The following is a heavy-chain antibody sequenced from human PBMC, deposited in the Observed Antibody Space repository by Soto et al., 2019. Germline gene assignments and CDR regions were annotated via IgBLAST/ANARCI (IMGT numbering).Heavy chain of an antibody. J-gene: IGHJ4*02. Sequence: GSLRLSCAASGFTFSIYSMNWVRQAPGKGLEWVSYISSSSSIINYADSVKGRFTISRDNAKNSLYLQMNSLRDEDTAVYHCAREVYLDYWGQGTLVTVSS. V-gene: IGHV3-48*02. CDR3: AREVYLDY. CDR2: ISSSSSII. CDR1: GFTFSIYS.